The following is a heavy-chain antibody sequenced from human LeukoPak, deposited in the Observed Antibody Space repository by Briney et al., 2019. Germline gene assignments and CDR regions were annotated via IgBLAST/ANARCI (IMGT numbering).Heavy chain of an antibody. CDR3: ARDSRYGSGSYLAFDI. CDR1: GFTFSSYW. Sequence: GGSLRLSCAASGFTFSSYWMSWVRQAPGKGLEWVANIKQDGSEKYYVDSVKGRFTISRDNAKNSLYLQMNSLRAEDTVVYYCARDSRYGSGSYLAFDIWGQGTMVTVSS. V-gene: IGHV3-7*01. J-gene: IGHJ3*02. D-gene: IGHD3-10*01. CDR2: IKQDGSEK.